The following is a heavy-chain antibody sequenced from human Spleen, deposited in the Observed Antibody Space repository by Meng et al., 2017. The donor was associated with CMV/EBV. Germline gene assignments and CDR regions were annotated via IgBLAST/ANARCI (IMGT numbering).Heavy chain of an antibody. CDR3: ARITVAGPSGYGMDV. CDR2: IDWDGNK. V-gene: IGHV2-70*19. CDR1: GFSLTTNSRMC. J-gene: IGHJ6*02. D-gene: IGHD6-19*01. Sequence: SGPTLVKPTQTLTLICTFSGFSLTTNSRMCVSWVRQPPGKALEWLAVIDWDGNKHYSTSLKTRLTISKDTPKNQVVLTMSNMDPVDTATYYCARITVAGPSGYGMDVWGQGTTVTVSS.